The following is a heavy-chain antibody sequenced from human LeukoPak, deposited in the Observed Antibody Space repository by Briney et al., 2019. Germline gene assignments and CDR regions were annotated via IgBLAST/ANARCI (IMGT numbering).Heavy chain of an antibody. CDR3: ARRQYCSGGSCILLADY. D-gene: IGHD2-15*01. CDR1: GYSISSGCY. V-gene: IGHV4-38-2*02. CDR2: FHHSGST. J-gene: IGHJ4*02. Sequence: SETLSLTCTVSGYSISSGCYWGWIRQPPGQGLEWIGSFHHSGSTYYNPSLKSRVTISVDTSKNQFSLKLSSVTAADTAVYYCARRQYCSGGSCILLADYWGQGTLVTVSS.